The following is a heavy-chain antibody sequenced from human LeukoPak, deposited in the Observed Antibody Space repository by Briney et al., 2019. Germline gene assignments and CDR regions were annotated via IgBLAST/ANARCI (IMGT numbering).Heavy chain of an antibody. D-gene: IGHD1-26*01. CDR3: ASSGSYLGYFDY. CDR2: ISAYNGNT. V-gene: IGHV1-18*01. Sequence: ASVKVSCKASGYTFTSYGISRVRQAPGQGLEWMGWISAYNGNTNYAQKLQGRVTMTTDTSTSTAYMELRSLRSDDTAVYYCASSGSYLGYFDYWGQGTLVTVSS. CDR1: GYTFTSYG. J-gene: IGHJ4*02.